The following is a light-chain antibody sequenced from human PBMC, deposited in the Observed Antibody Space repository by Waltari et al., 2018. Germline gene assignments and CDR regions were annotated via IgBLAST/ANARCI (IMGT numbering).Light chain of an antibody. J-gene: IGKJ1*01. CDR2: GSS. Sequence: EIVLTQSPGTLSLSPGESATLSCRTSQSVTRAIAWYQQKPGQAPRLLIYGSSNRATCIPDRFSGSGSGTDFSLTISILEPEDFAVYYCQHYLRLPVTFGQGTKVEVK. CDR3: QHYLRLPVT. V-gene: IGKV3-20*01. CDR1: QSVTRA.